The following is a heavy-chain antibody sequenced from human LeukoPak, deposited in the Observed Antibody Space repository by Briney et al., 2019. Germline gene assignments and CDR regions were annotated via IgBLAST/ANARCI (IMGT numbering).Heavy chain of an antibody. Sequence: GRSLRLSCAASGFTFDDYAMHWVRQAPGKGLEWVSGISWNSGSIGYADSVKGRFTISRDNAKNSLYLQMNSLRAEDTALYYCAKSSPPRGALDIWGQGTMVTVSS. CDR3: AKSSPPRGALDI. CDR2: ISWNSGSI. D-gene: IGHD6-6*01. CDR1: GFTFDDYA. V-gene: IGHV3-9*01. J-gene: IGHJ3*02.